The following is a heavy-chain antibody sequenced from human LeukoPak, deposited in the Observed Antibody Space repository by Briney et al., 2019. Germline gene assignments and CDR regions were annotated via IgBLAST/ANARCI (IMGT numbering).Heavy chain of an antibody. V-gene: IGHV1-2*02. CDR2: INPNSGGT. CDR1: GYTFTGYY. J-gene: IGHJ3*02. D-gene: IGHD5-12*01. Sequence: ASVKVSCKASGYTFTGYYMHWVRQAPGQGLEWMGWINPNSGGTNYAQKFQGRVTMTRDTSISTAYMELSRLRSDDTAVYYCARGLESWVATGGAFDIWGQGTMVTVSS. CDR3: ARGLESWVATGGAFDI.